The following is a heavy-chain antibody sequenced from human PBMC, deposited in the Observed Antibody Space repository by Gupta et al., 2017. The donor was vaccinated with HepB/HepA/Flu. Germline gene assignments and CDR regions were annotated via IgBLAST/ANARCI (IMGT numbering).Heavy chain of an antibody. V-gene: IGHV3-48*03. CDR1: GFTFSSYE. CDR3: ARGCGSDCALRGGANDY. Sequence: EVHLVESGGGLVQPGGSLRLSCAASGFTFSSYEMNWVRQAPGKGLEWVSYISSSGSTTYFADIVKGRFTIPRDNAKNSLYLQMNSLRAEDTAVYYCARGCGSDCALRGGANDYWGQGTLVTVSS. CDR2: ISSSGSTT. D-gene: IGHD2-21*02. J-gene: IGHJ4*02.